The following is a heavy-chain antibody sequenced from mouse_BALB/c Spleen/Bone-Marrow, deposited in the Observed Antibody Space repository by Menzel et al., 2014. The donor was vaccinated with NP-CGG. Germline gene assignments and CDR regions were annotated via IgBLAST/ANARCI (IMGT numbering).Heavy chain of an antibody. J-gene: IGHJ3*01. D-gene: IGHD1-1*01. Sequence: VQLQQSGAELVKPGASVKLSCTASGFNIKDTYMHWVKQRPEQGLEWIGRIDPANGNTKYDPKFQGKATITADTSSNTAYLQLSSLTSEDTAVYYCAPYYYGSSLFAYWGQGTLVTASA. V-gene: IGHV14-3*02. CDR2: IDPANGNT. CDR1: GFNIKDTY. CDR3: APYYYGSSLFAY.